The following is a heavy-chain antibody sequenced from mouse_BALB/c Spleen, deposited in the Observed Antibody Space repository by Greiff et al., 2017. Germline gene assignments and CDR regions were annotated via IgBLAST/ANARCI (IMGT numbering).Heavy chain of an antibody. V-gene: IGHV6-6*02. CDR2: IRLKSNNYAT. CDR1: GFTFSNYW. J-gene: IGHJ1*01. Sequence: EVKLEESGGGLVQPGGSMKLSCVASGFTFSNYWMNWVRQSPEKGLEWVAEIRLKSNNYATHYAESVKGRFTISRDDSKSSVYLQMNNLRAEDTGIYYCTRIYYDYDWYFDVWGAGTTVTVSS. D-gene: IGHD2-4*01. CDR3: TRIYYDYDWYFDV.